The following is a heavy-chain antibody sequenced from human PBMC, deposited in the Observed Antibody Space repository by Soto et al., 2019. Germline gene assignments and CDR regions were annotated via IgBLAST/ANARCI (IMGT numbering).Heavy chain of an antibody. J-gene: IGHJ6*02. CDR3: ARDGNAYCSGGSCQRGYYYGMDV. CDR2: ISSSSSYI. V-gene: IGHV3-21*01. Sequence: VQLVESGGGLVKPGGSLRLSCAASGFTFSSYSMNWVRQAPGKGLEWVSSISSSSSYIYYADSVKGRFTISRDNGKNSLYLQMNSLRAEDTAVYYCARDGNAYCSGGSCQRGYYYGMDVWGQGTTVTVSS. D-gene: IGHD2-15*01. CDR1: GFTFSSYS.